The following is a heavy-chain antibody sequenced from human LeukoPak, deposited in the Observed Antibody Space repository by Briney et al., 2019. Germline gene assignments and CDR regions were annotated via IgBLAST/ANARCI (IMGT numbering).Heavy chain of an antibody. CDR1: GYTFTGYY. Sequence: ASVKVSCKASGYTFTGYYMLWVRQAPGQGLEWMGIINPSGGSTSYAQKFQGRVTMTRDTSTSTVYMELSSLRSDDTAVYYCARVGGNYPINWGQGSLVTVSS. CDR2: INPSGGST. J-gene: IGHJ4*02. D-gene: IGHD1-26*01. CDR3: ARVGGNYPIN. V-gene: IGHV1-46*01.